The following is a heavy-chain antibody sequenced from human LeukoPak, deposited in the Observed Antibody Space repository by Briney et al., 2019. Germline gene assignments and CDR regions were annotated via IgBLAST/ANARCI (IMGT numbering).Heavy chain of an antibody. D-gene: IGHD5-24*01. Sequence: AGSLRLSCVASGFTFSNNAMSWVRQAPGKGLEWVSGISGGGDSTSYADSVKGRFTISRDNSRNTLYLQMNSLRAEDTAIYYCAKDAPYVDMATMVKAYFFDYWGQGTLVTVSS. CDR3: AKDAPYVDMATMVKAYFFDY. J-gene: IGHJ4*02. CDR1: GFTFSNNA. V-gene: IGHV3-23*01. CDR2: ISGGGDST.